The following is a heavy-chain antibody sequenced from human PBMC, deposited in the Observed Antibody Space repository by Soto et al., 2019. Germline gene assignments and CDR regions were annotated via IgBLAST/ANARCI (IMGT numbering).Heavy chain of an antibody. V-gene: IGHV3-48*02. J-gene: IGHJ4*02. Sequence: GGSLRLSCAASGFTFSSYSMNWVRQAPGKGLEWVSYISSSSSTIYYADSVKGRFTISRDNAKNSLYLQMNSLRDEDTAVYYCARDAGPPDIDYYDSSGYLYYFDYWGQGTLVTVSS. CDR3: ARDAGPPDIDYYDSSGYLYYFDY. CDR2: ISSSSSTI. D-gene: IGHD3-22*01. CDR1: GFTFSSYS.